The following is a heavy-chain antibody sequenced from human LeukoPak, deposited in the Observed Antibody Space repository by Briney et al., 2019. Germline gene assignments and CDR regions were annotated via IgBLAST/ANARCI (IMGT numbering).Heavy chain of an antibody. CDR1: GGTFSSYA. D-gene: IGHD4-11*01. Sequence: SVKVSCKASGGTFSSYAISWVRQAPGQGLEWMGRIIPIFGTANYAQKFQGRVTITTVESTSTAYMELSSLRSEDTAVYYCARGRLKQYYFDYWGQGTLVTVSS. CDR2: IIPIFGTA. J-gene: IGHJ4*02. CDR3: ARGRLKQYYFDY. V-gene: IGHV1-69*05.